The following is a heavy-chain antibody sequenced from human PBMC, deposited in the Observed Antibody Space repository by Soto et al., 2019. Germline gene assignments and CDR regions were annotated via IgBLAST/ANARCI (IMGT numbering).Heavy chain of an antibody. CDR2: MNPNSGNT. V-gene: IGHV1-8*01. D-gene: IGHD6-13*01. CDR1: GYTFTSYD. Sequence: QVQLVQSGAEVKKPGASVKVSCKASGYTFTSYDINWVRQATGQGLEWMGWMNPNSGNTGYAQKFQGRVTMTRNTSISTAYMELSSLRSEDTAVYYCAIDSSGWYSVGGPRGYYYMDVWGKGTTVTVSS. CDR3: AIDSSGWYSVGGPRGYYYMDV. J-gene: IGHJ6*03.